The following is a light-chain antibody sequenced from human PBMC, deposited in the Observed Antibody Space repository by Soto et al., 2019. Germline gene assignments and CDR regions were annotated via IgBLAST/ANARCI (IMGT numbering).Light chain of an antibody. J-gene: IGLJ1*01. V-gene: IGLV2-14*01. CDR1: SSDVGGYNY. CDR2: EVT. CDR3: NSFTSTSTYV. Sequence: QSVLTQPASVSGSPGQSITISCTGTSSDVGGYNYVSWYQQHPGKAPKLMIYEVTNRPSGVSNRFSGSKSDNTASLTISGLQAEDEADYYCNSFTSTSTYVFGTGTKV.